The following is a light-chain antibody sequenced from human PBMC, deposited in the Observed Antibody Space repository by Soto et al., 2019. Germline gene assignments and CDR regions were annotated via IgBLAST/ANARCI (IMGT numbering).Light chain of an antibody. J-gene: IGKJ1*01. Sequence: EIVLTQSPATLSLSPGERATLSCRASQSVTTKLAWYQQKPGQPPRLLIYDASSRATGIPDRFSGSGSGTDFTLTISRLEPEDFAVYYCQQYGSSPKTFGQGTKVDIK. CDR3: QQYGSSPKT. CDR2: DAS. CDR1: QSVTTK. V-gene: IGKV3-20*01.